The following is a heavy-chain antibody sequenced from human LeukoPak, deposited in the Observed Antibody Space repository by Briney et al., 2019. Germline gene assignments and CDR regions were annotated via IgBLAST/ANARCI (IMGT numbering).Heavy chain of an antibody. CDR1: GGSFSGYY. V-gene: IGHV4-34*01. D-gene: IGHD2-2*01. Sequence: PSETLSLTCAVYGGSFSGYYWSWIRQPPGKGLEWIGEINHSGSTNYNPSLKSRVTISVDTSKNQFSLKLSSVTAADTAVYYCARGRRYCSSTSCYHYYYYGMDVWGLGTTVTVSS. J-gene: IGHJ6*02. CDR2: INHSGST. CDR3: ARGRRYCSSTSCYHYYYYGMDV.